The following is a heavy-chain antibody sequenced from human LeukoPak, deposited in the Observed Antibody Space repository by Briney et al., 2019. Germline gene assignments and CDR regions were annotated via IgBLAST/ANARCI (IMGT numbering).Heavy chain of an antibody. CDR3: AGDQNYDSSGSFGMDV. D-gene: IGHD3-22*01. CDR2: IYYSGSI. J-gene: IGHJ6*02. CDR1: GGSISSHS. V-gene: IGHV4-59*11. Sequence: SETLSLTCTVSGGSISSHSWSWIRQPPGKGLEWIGNIYYSGSIKYNLSLKSRVTTSVDTSKNQFSLKLSSVTAADTAVYYCAGDQNYDSSGSFGMDVWGQGTTVTVSS.